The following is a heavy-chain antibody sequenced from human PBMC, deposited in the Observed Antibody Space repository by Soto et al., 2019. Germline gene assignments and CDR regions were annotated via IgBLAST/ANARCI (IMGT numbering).Heavy chain of an antibody. Sequence: QVQLVQSGAEVKKPGASVKVSCKASGYTFTGYYMHWVRQAPGQGLEWMGWINPNSGGTNYAQKFQGWVTMTRDTSISTAYLGLSRLRADDTAVYYCARGRGIMVYAFAPGYGMDVWGQGTTVHVSS. V-gene: IGHV1-2*04. CDR1: GYTFTGYY. CDR3: ARGRGIMVYAFAPGYGMDV. D-gene: IGHD2-8*01. J-gene: IGHJ6*02. CDR2: INPNSGGT.